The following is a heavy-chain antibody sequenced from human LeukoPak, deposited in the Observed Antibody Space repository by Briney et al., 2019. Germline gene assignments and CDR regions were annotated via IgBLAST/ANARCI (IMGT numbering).Heavy chain of an antibody. V-gene: IGHV3-21*01. CDR3: AREGVPPGFYYNHHLDV. D-gene: IGHD3-16*01. Sequence: KPGGSLRLSCATSGFDFSIYAIDWVRQALGRGLELVSSISSGSSFQNYADSVKGRFTISRDNAKNSVYLQMNRLRAEDTAVYFCAREGVPPGFYYNHHLDVWGKGTTVTVSS. CDR1: GFDFSIYA. J-gene: IGHJ6*03. CDR2: ISSGSSFQ.